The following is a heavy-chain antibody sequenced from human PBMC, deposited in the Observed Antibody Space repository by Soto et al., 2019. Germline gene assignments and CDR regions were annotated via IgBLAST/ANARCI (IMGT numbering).Heavy chain of an antibody. CDR3: ARDPSSWSVLDY. Sequence: HPGGSLRLSCAVPGLIFSGYGMHWVRQAPGKGLEWVAIIRFDGSNIEYADSVKGRFTISRDNSKNMLYLQMNSLRAEDTAVYYCARDPSSWSVLDYWGQGTLVTVSS. D-gene: IGHD6-13*01. J-gene: IGHJ4*02. CDR2: IRFDGSNI. CDR1: GLIFSGYG. V-gene: IGHV3-33*01.